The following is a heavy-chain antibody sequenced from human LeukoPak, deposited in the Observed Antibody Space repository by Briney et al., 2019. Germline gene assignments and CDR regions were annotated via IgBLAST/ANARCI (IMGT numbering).Heavy chain of an antibody. CDR2: IRYDGSNK. CDR1: GFTFSSYG. D-gene: IGHD2-21*01. V-gene: IGHV3-30*02. CDR3: AKDVGTYCGGDCPNWFDP. Sequence: PGGSLRLSCAASGFTFSSYGMDWVRQAPGKGLEWVAFIRYDGSNKYYADSVKGRFTISRDNSKNTLYLQMNSLRAEDTAVYYCAKDVGTYCGGDCPNWFDPWGQGTLVTVSS. J-gene: IGHJ5*02.